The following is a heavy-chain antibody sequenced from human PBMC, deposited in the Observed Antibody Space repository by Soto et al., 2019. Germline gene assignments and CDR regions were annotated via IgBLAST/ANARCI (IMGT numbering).Heavy chain of an antibody. CDR2: IYYSGST. D-gene: IGHD3-16*01. V-gene: IGHV4-59*01. CDR3: TRERGTVGDFDY. CDR1: GGSISSYY. J-gene: IGHJ4*02. Sequence: SETLSLTCTVSGGSISSYYWSWIRQPPGKGLEWIGYIYYSGSTNYNPSLKSRVTISVDTSKNQFSLKLSSVTAADTAVYYCTRERGTVGDFDYWGQGTLVTVSS.